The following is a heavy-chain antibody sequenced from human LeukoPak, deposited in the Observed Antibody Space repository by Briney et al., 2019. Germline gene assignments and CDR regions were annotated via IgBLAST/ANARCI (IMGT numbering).Heavy chain of an antibody. CDR1: GGTFSSYA. CDR3: ARDSWTSVGTQGD. J-gene: IGHJ4*02. V-gene: IGHV1-69*05. D-gene: IGHD5-12*01. CDR2: IIPIFGTA. Sequence: SVKVSCKASGGTFSSYAISWVRQAPGQGLEWMGRIIPIFGTANYARKFQGRVTITTDESTSTAYMELSSLRSEDTAVYYCARDSWTSVGTQGDWGQGTLVTVSS.